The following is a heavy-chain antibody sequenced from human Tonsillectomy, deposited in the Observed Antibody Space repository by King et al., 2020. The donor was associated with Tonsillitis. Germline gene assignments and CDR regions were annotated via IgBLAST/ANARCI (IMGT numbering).Heavy chain of an antibody. D-gene: IGHD6-13*01. CDR3: AREGDVAAAGTFWY. J-gene: IGHJ4*02. CDR1: GGSITSSNW. CDR2: IYHSGST. Sequence: VQLQESGPGLVKPSGTLSLTCAVSGGSITSSNWWTWVRQPPGKGLEWIGEIYHSGSTNYNPSLKSRVTISVDKSKNQFSRKLGSVTAADTAVYYCAREGDVAAAGTFWYWGQGTLVTVSS. V-gene: IGHV4-4*02.